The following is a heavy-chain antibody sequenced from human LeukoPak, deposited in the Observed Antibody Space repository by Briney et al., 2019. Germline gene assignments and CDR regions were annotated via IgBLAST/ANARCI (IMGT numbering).Heavy chain of an antibody. D-gene: IGHD2-8*02. CDR3: STEDKYCTASTCGDS. CDR1: GYTFSDYY. CDR2: IIPNSGGT. J-gene: IGHJ4*02. Sequence: ASVKVSCRTSGYTFSDYYLHWVRQAPGQGLEWMGYIIPNSGGTTYAQKSQGRVTMTRDTSISAAYLDLSGLRSDDTAVYYCSTEDKYCTASTCGDSWGQGTLVTVSS. V-gene: IGHV1-2*02.